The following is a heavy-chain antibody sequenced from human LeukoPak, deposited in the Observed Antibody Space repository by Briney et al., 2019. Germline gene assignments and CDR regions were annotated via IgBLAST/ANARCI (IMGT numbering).Heavy chain of an antibody. CDR3: AKDDKQYSTFWGFYMDV. J-gene: IGHJ6*03. CDR1: EFSFSSYG. CDR2: TRYDGGNQ. Sequence: TGGSLRLSCAASEFSFSSYGMHWVRQAPGKGLEWVAFTRYDGGNQYYADSVKGRFTISRDNSKNTLYLQMNSLRAENTAVFCCAKDDKQYSTFWGFYMDVWGKGTTVTISS. V-gene: IGHV3-30*02. D-gene: IGHD3-16*01.